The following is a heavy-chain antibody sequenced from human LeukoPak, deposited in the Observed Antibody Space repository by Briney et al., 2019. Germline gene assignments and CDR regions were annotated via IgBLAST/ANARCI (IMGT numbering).Heavy chain of an antibody. J-gene: IGHJ4*02. D-gene: IGHD2-21*02. CDR1: GYTFINYA. V-gene: IGHV1-3*01. Sequence: GASVKVSCKASGYTFINYAIHWVRQAPGQGLEWMGWINAHNGDTKYSQKFQGRVAITRDTSASIVYMELSTLRFGDTAVYYCARGSTSDWPLEYWGRGILVTVSS. CDR3: ARGSTSDWPLEY. CDR2: INAHNGDT.